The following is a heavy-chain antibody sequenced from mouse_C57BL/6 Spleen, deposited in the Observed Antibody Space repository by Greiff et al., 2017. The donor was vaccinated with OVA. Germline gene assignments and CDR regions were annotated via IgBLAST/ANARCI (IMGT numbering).Heavy chain of an antibody. J-gene: IGHJ4*01. D-gene: IGHD1-1*01. Sequence: QVQLKESGPGLVQPSQSLSITCTVSGFSLTSYGVHWVRQSPGKGLEWLGVIWSGGSTDYNAAFISRLSISKDNSKSQVFFKMNSLQADDTAIYYCASLYYGSSYGAMDYWGQGTSVTVSS. CDR2: IWSGGST. CDR1: GFSLTSYG. V-gene: IGHV2-2*01. CDR3: ASLYYGSSYGAMDY.